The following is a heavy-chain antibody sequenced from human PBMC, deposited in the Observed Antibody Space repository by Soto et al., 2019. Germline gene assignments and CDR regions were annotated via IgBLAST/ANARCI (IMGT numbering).Heavy chain of an antibody. CDR1: GFTFSRNG. CDR3: ARWVGGSMSDNSGKYDS. CDR2: VSYDGSKK. V-gene: IGHV3-30*03. Sequence: QVQLVESGGGVVQPGTSLRLTCAGSGFTFSRNGMHWVRQAPGKGLEWVALVSYDGSKKYYVDSVKGRFTISRDNSENTLYLQMHRLRAEDTAVYYCARWVGGSMSDNSGKYDSWGQGTLVTVSS. J-gene: IGHJ5*01. D-gene: IGHD3-22*01.